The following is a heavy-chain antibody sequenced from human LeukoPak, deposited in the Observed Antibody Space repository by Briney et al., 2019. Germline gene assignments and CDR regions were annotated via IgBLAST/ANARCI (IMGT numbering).Heavy chain of an antibody. CDR1: GFTFSTYR. V-gene: IGHV3-21*06. D-gene: IGHD4-17*01. CDR3: AREVRVTTVLDY. CDR2: ISSSSSYI. J-gene: IGHJ4*02. Sequence: AGGSLRLSCAASGFTFSTYRMNWVRQAPGKGLEWVSSISSSSSYIYYADSVNGRFPISRDNAKNSLLLQMNSLRAEDTAVYYCAREVRVTTVLDYWGQGTQVTVFS.